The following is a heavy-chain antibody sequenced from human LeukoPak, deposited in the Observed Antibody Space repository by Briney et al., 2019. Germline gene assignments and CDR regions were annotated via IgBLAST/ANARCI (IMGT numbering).Heavy chain of an antibody. Sequence: ASVKVSCKASGYTFTGYYMHWVRQAPGQGLEWMGWINPNSGGTNYAQKFQGRVTMTRDTSISTAYMELSRLRSDDTAVYYCVRVSTYYYDSSGSWKFDYWGQGTLVTVSS. CDR1: GYTFTGYY. CDR3: VRVSTYYYDSSGSWKFDY. CDR2: INPNSGGT. J-gene: IGHJ4*02. V-gene: IGHV1-2*02. D-gene: IGHD3-22*01.